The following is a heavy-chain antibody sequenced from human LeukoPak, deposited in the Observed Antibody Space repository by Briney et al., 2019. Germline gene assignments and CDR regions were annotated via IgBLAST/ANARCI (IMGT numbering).Heavy chain of an antibody. CDR1: GGSISSYY. D-gene: IGHD3-3*01. V-gene: IGHV4-59*08. J-gene: IGHJ5*02. CDR3: ARKSSYDFWSGYTDHNWFDP. CDR2: IYYSGST. Sequence: PSETLSLTCTVSGGSISSYYWSWIRQPPGKGLEWIGYIYYSGSTNYNPSLQSRVTISVDTSKNQFSLKLSSVTAADTAVYYCARKSSYDFWSGYTDHNWFDPWGQGTLVTVSS.